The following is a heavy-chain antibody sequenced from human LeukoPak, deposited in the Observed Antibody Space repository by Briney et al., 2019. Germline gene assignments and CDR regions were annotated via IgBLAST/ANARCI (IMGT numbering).Heavy chain of an antibody. V-gene: IGHV3-7*01. CDR1: KFTFSNYG. D-gene: IGHD5-18*01. CDR2: INPDGNKK. CDR3: ARDLAYSRLDY. J-gene: IGHJ4*02. Sequence: GGSLRLSCTASKFTFSNYGMQWVRQAPGKGLEWVASINPDGNKKYSADSVKGRFTISRDNAENSLYLQMNSLRVEDTAFYYCARDLAYSRLDYWGQGMLVTVSS.